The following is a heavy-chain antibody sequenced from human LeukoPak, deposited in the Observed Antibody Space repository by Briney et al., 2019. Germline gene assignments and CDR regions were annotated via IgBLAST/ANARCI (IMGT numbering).Heavy chain of an antibody. CDR2: INPNSGGT. CDR3: ARTRGTTVTTGLGY. J-gene: IGHJ4*02. V-gene: IGHV1-2*02. D-gene: IGHD4-11*01. Sequence: GASVKVSCKASGYTFTGYYMHWVRQAPGQGLEWMGWINPNSGGTNYAQKFQGRVTMTRDTSVSTAYMELSRLRSDNTAVYYCARTRGTTVTTGLGYWGQGTLVTVSS. CDR1: GYTFTGYY.